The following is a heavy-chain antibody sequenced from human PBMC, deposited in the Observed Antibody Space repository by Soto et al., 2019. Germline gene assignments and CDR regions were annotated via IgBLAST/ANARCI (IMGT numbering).Heavy chain of an antibody. D-gene: IGHD3-22*01. J-gene: IGHJ4*02. V-gene: IGHV4-31*03. CDR1: GDSINNGGYY. CDR2: IYYSGNT. CDR3: ARTSYSDSSGYSDY. Sequence: SETLSLTCSVSGDSINNGGYYWSWIRQHPGRGLEWIGYIYYSGNTYYNPSLKSRVTISVDTSKNQFSLKLNSVTAADTAVYYCARTSYSDSSGYSDYWGQGTLVTVSS.